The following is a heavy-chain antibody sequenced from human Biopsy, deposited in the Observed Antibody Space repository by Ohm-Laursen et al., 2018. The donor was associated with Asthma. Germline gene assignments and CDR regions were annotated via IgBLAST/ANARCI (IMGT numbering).Heavy chain of an antibody. Sequence: ASVKVSCKASGYTFTDYYVMWLRQAPGQGLEWMGRINPVSGSTNFAQKFQGRLTMTRDRSIGTAYMELSRLRSDDTAVYYCAREATSGEVPFGYFYALDVWGEGTTVTVSS. V-gene: IGHV1-2*06. J-gene: IGHJ6*04. CDR1: GYTFTDYY. CDR3: AREATSGEVPFGYFYALDV. CDR2: INPVSGST. D-gene: IGHD2-2*01.